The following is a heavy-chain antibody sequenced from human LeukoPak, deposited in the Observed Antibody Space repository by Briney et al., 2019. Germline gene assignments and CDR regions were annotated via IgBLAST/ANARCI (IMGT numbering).Heavy chain of an antibody. CDR3: ARGYCSGGSCYSYYYYYYMDV. CDR2: IYYSGST. D-gene: IGHD2-15*01. CDR1: GGSISSSSYY. J-gene: IGHJ6*03. V-gene: IGHV4-39*07. Sequence: PSETLSLTCTVSGGSISSSSYYWGWIRQPPGKGLEWIGSIYYSGSTYYNPSLKSRVTISVGTSKNQFSLKLSSVTAADTAVYYCARGYCSGGSCYSYYYYYYMDVWGKGTTVTVSS.